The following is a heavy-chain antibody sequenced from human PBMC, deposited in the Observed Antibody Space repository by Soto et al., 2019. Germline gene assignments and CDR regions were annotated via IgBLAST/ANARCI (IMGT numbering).Heavy chain of an antibody. J-gene: IGHJ4*02. CDR1: GGSISSYY. D-gene: IGHD5-18*01. CDR3: ARWRYVYSFDY. V-gene: IGHV4-59*01. Sequence: SETLSLTCSVSGGSISSYYWSWIRQPPGKGLEWIGYIYYSGSTNYNPSLKSRVTISVDTSKNQFSLKLSSVTAADTAVYYCARWRYVYSFDYWGQGTLVTVSS. CDR2: IYYSGST.